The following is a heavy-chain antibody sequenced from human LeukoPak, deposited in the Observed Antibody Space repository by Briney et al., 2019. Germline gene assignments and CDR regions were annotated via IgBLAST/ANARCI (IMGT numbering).Heavy chain of an antibody. V-gene: IGHV3-9*01. D-gene: IGHD5-18*01. CDR1: GFTFYDYA. CDR3: AKDAQGYSYGPES. CDR2: ISWNSGSI. Sequence: GGSLRLSCAASGFTFYDYAMHWVRHAPGKGLEWVSGISWNSGSIDYADSVKGRFIISRDNAKNSLYLQMNSLRAEDTALYYCAKDAQGYSYGPESWGQGTLVTVSS. J-gene: IGHJ5*02.